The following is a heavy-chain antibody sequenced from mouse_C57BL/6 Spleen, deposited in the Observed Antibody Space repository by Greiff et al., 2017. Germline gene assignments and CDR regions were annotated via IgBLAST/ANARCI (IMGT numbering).Heavy chain of an antibody. CDR3: ARDIDYDDAMDY. V-gene: IGHV5-4*01. CDR1: GFTFSSYA. CDR2: ISDGGSYT. D-gene: IGHD2-4*01. Sequence: EVQLVEPGGGLVKPGGSLKLSCAASGFTFSSYAMSWVRQTPEKRLEWVATISDGGSYTYYPDNVKGRFTISRDNAKNDLYLQMSHLKSEDTAMYYCARDIDYDDAMDYWGQGTSVTVSS. J-gene: IGHJ4*01.